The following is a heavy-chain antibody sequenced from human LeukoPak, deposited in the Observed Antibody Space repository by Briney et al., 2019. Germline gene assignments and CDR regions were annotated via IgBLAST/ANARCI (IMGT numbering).Heavy chain of an antibody. CDR1: GFTFSTSW. Sequence: GGSLRLSCAASGFTFSTSWMSWVRQAPGKGLEWVSAISGSGGSTYYADSVKGRFTISRDNSKNTLYLQMNSLRAEDTAVYYCAKDQVRWELLGDFDYWGQGTLVTVSS. J-gene: IGHJ4*02. D-gene: IGHD1-26*01. CDR3: AKDQVRWELLGDFDY. V-gene: IGHV3-23*01. CDR2: ISGSGGST.